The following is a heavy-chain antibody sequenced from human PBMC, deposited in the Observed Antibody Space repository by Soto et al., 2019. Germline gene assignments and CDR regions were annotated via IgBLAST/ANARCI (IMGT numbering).Heavy chain of an antibody. Sequence: GGSLRLSCAASGFTFSNAWMSWVRQAPGKGLEWVGRIKSKTDGGTTDYAAPVKGRFTISRDDSKNTLYLQMNSLKTEDTAVYYCTTDPDCSSTSCYFDYWGQGTLVTVSS. CDR3: TTDPDCSSTSCYFDY. V-gene: IGHV3-15*01. J-gene: IGHJ4*02. D-gene: IGHD2-2*01. CDR1: GFTFSNAW. CDR2: IKSKTDGGTT.